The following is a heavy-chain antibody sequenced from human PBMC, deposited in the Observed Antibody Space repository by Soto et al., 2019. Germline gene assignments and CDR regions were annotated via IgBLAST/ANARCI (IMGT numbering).Heavy chain of an antibody. V-gene: IGHV3-64*01. Sequence: GGSLRLSCAASGFTFSSYAMHWVRQAPGKGLEYVSAISSNGGSTYYANSVKGRFTISRDNSKNTLYLQMGSLRAEDMAVYYCARDRGYCSSTSCPNWFDPWGQGTLVTVSS. J-gene: IGHJ5*02. CDR2: ISSNGGST. D-gene: IGHD2-2*01. CDR3: ARDRGYCSSTSCPNWFDP. CDR1: GFTFSSYA.